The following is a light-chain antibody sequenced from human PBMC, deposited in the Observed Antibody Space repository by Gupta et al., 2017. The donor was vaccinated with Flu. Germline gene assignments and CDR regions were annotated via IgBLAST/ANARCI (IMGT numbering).Light chain of an antibody. J-gene: IGKJ1*01. CDR1: QSRSTW. Sequence: GDRVTLTCRASQSRSTWLAWYQQKPGKAPKLLIYETSTLESEVPPRFSGSGGGTQFTLTISILQPDEFATYYWQYYNDFSSFGQGTKVEIK. CDR2: ETS. V-gene: IGKV1-5*03. CDR3: QYYNDFSS.